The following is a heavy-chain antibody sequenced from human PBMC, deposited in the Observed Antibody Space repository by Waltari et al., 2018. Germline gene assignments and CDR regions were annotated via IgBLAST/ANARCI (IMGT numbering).Heavy chain of an antibody. J-gene: IGHJ5*02. V-gene: IGHV3-21*06. CDR1: GFNFDGYS. Sequence: VRLVESGGGRVEPGGSLRLSCVGSGFNFDGYSMSWVRQAPGEGLECVSCLNEGGYYKGYAASVEGRFTISVDNAKNTVYLQMNALRVDDTAMYYCSRGKAFDPWGRGTRVNVSS. CDR2: LNEGGYYK. CDR3: SRGKAFDP.